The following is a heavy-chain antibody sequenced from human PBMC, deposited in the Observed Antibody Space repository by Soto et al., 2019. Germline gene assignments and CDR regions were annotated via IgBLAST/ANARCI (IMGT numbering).Heavy chain of an antibody. J-gene: IGHJ4*02. D-gene: IGHD5-12*01. V-gene: IGHV4-4*07. CDR3: AREGSYSAYNFAHGIQSWSFDF. CDR1: GGSINTFY. CDR2: IFSSGST. Sequence: SETLSLTCTVSGGSINTFYWSWVRQPAGKGLEWIGRIFSSGSTSFNPSLESRVAMSVDTSKDHFSLNLSSVTAADMAVYYCAREGSYSAYNFAHGIQSWSFDFWGQGALVTVSS.